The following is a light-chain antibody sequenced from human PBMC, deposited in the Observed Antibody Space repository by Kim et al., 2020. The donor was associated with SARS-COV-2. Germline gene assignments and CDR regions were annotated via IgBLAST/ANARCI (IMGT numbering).Light chain of an antibody. J-gene: IGLJ1*01. V-gene: IGLV2-14*01. CDR1: SSDVGGYNN. CDR3: SSYTSGMTYV. CDR2: DVD. Sequence: QSALTQPASVSWSPGQSITISCTGTSSDVGGYNNVYWYQQHPLKAPKLIIYDVDQRPSGVSSRFSGSKSGSTASLTISGLQAEDEAHYYCSSYTSGMTYVFGTGTKVTVL.